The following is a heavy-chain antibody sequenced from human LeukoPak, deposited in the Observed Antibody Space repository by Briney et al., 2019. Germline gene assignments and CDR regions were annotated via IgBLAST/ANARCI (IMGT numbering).Heavy chain of an antibody. J-gene: IGHJ6*02. D-gene: IGHD2-15*01. CDR1: GFTFSSYA. CDR2: ICGSGGST. CDR3: ADCSGGSCYKNDYYYYGMDV. Sequence: GASLRLSCAASGFTFSSYAMSWVRQAPGKGLEWVSAICGSGGSTYYADSVKGRFTISRDNSKNTLYLQMNSLRAEDTAVYYCADCSGGSCYKNDYYYYGMDVWGQGTTVTVSS. V-gene: IGHV3-23*01.